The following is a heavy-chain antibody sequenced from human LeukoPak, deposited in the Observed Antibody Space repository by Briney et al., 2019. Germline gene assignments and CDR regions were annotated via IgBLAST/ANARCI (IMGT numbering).Heavy chain of an antibody. D-gene: IGHD7-27*01. J-gene: IGHJ4*02. CDR2: ISSSSYI. CDR3: ARDVTGDEDH. V-gene: IGHV3-21*01. CDR1: GFTFSSYS. Sequence: GGSLRISCAASGFTFSSYSMNWVRQAPGKGLEWVSSISSSSYIYYADSVKGRFTISRDNAKNSLYLQMNSLRAEDTAVYYCARDVTGDEDHWGQGTLVTVSS.